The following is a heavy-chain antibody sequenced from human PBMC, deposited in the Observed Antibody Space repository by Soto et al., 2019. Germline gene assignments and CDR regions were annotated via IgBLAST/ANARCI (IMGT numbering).Heavy chain of an antibody. J-gene: IGHJ6*02. V-gene: IGHV1-3*01. CDR1: GYTFTSYA. Sequence: GASVKVSCKASGYTFTSYAMHWVRQAPGQRLEWMGWINAGNGNTKYSQKFQGRVTITRDTSASTAYMELSSLRSEDTAVYYCARLSSRSIYYYDSGNYYGMDVWGQGTTVTVSS. CDR2: INAGNGNT. D-gene: IGHD3-22*01. CDR3: ARLSSRSIYYYDSGNYYGMDV.